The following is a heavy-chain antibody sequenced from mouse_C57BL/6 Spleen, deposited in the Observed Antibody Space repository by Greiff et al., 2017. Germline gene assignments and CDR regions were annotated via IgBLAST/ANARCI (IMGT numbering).Heavy chain of an antibody. CDR2: IDPETGGT. CDR1: GYKFTDYE. Sequence: VQLQQSGAELVRPGASVKMSCKASGYKFTDYEMHWVKQTPVHGLEWIGAIDPETGGTAYNQKFKGKAILTADKSSSTAYMELRSLSSEDSAVYYCTSYYYYRSYSALGYWGQVASVTAS. J-gene: IGHJ4*01. V-gene: IGHV1-15*01. D-gene: IGHD1-1*01. CDR3: TSYYYYRSYSALGY.